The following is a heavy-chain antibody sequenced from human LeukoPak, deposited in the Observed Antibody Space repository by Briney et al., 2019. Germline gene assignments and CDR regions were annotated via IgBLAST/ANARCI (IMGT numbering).Heavy chain of an antibody. V-gene: IGHV1-18*01. J-gene: IGHJ4*02. Sequence: GASVKVSCKTSGYTFTSYGVSWVRQAPEQGLEWMGWISAYNGNTNYSQNLQGSVTMTTDTSASTAYMDLRSLRSDDTAVYYCARGQKYRNSYTVTELGSGYFAYWGQGALVTVSS. D-gene: IGHD5-18*01. CDR3: ARGQKYRNSYTVTELGSGYFAY. CDR2: ISAYNGNT. CDR1: GYTFTSYG.